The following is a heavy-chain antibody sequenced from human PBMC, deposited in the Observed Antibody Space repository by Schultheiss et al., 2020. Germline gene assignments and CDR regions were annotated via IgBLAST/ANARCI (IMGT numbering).Heavy chain of an antibody. D-gene: IGHD1-14*01. V-gene: IGHV1-18*01. CDR1: GGTFSSYA. CDR3: ARAGPDDYYYYYMDV. Sequence: ASVKVSCKASGGTFSSYAISWVRQAPGQGLEWMGWISAYNGNTNYAQKLQGRVTMTTDTSTSTAYMELRSLRSDDTAVYYCARAGPDDYYYYYMDVWGKGTTVTVSS. J-gene: IGHJ6*03. CDR2: ISAYNGNT.